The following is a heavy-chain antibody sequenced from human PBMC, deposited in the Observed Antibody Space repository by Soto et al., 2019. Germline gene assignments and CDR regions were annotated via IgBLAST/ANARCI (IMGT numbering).Heavy chain of an antibody. CDR3: ASYKTGDAFDI. CDR2: IYYSGST. Sequence: DLEWIGYIYYSGSTYYNPSLKSRVIISVDTSKNQFSLKLSSVTAADTAVYYCASYKTGDAFDIWGQGTMVTVSS. D-gene: IGHD1-1*01. J-gene: IGHJ3*02. V-gene: IGHV4-31*02.